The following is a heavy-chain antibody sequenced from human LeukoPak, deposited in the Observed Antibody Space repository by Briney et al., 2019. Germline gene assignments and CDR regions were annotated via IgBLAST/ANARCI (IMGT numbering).Heavy chain of an antibody. CDR1: GGSISSYY. CDR2: IYTSGST. J-gene: IGHJ5*02. CDR3: ARDAPGYYDFWSGYTNWFDP. V-gene: IGHV4-4*07. D-gene: IGHD3-3*01. Sequence: SETLSLTCTVSGGSISSYYWSWIRQPAGKGLEWIGRIYTSGSTNYNPSLKSRVTMPVDTSKNQFSLKLSSVTAADTAVYYCARDAPGYYDFWSGYTNWFDPWGQGTLVTVSS.